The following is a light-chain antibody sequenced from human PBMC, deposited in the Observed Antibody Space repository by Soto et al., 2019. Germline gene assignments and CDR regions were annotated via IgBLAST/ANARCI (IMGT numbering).Light chain of an antibody. CDR1: SSDVASYNL. Sequence: QSVLTQPASVSGSPGQSITISCTGTSSDVASYNLVSWYQQPPGKAPKLMIYEVSNRPSGVSNRFSGSKSGNTASLTISGLQAEGEADYYCSSYTSSSTYVFGTGTKVTVL. V-gene: IGLV2-14*02. CDR3: SSYTSSSTYV. CDR2: EVS. J-gene: IGLJ1*01.